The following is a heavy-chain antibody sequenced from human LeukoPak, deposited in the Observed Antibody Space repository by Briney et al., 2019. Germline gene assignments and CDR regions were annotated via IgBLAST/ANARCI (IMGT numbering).Heavy chain of an antibody. J-gene: IGHJ4*02. CDR1: GYTFTSYY. D-gene: IGHD2-2*01. Sequence: GASVEVSCKASGYTFTSYYMHWVRQAPGQGLEWMGIINPSGGSTSYAQKFQGRVTMTRDMSTSTDYMELSSLRSEDTAVYCCARAPPNQLLHGSSHWGQGTLVTVSS. CDR3: ARAPPNQLLHGSSH. CDR2: INPSGGST. V-gene: IGHV1-46*01.